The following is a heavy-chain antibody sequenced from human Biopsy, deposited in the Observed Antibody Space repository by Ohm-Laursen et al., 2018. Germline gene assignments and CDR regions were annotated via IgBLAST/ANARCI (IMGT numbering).Heavy chain of an antibody. V-gene: IGHV1-2*02. Sequence: AASVKVSCKASGYTFAGYYLHWVRQAPGHGLEWMGWINPNSGNANYAQSFQGRLTVTRDTSFSTAYMELTSLTFDDTAIYYCARVPAYPSIDGYYGLDLWGQGTTVIVSS. CDR2: INPNSGNA. CDR3: ARVPAYPSIDGYYGLDL. CDR1: GYTFAGYY. D-gene: IGHD3-9*01. J-gene: IGHJ6*02.